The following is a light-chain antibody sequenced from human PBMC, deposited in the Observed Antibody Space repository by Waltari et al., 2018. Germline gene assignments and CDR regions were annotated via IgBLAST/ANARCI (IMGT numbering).Light chain of an antibody. V-gene: IGKV4-1*01. CDR1: RSVLHSPNNKNY. Sequence: DIVMTQSPDSLAVSLCERAPINYRSSRSVLHSPNNKNYFAWYQQKPGQPPKLLIYWASTRESGVSDRFSGSGSGTDVTLTISSLQAEDVAIYYCQQYYELWTFGQGTKVEIK. CDR3: QQYYELWT. CDR2: WAS. J-gene: IGKJ1*01.